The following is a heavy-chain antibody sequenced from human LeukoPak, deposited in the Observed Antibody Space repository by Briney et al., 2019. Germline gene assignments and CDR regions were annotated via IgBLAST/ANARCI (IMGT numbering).Heavy chain of an antibody. CDR2: IVVGSGNT. D-gene: IGHD5-18*01. V-gene: IGHV1-58*01. CDR1: GFPFTSSA. J-gene: IGHJ4*02. CDR3: AADRGYSYGTDY. Sequence: GTPVKVSCTASGFPFTSSAVQWVPQARGQRLEWIGWIVVGSGNTNYAQKFQERVTITRDMSTSTAYMELSSLRSEDTAVYYCAADRGYSYGTDYWGQGTLVTVSS.